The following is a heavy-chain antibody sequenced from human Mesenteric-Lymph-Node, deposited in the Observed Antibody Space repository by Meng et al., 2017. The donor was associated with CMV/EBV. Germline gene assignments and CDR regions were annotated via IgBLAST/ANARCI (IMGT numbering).Heavy chain of an antibody. D-gene: IGHD2-2*02. CDR1: GGSISNYY. V-gene: IGHV4-59*12. CDR2: IYYSGTT. Sequence: SETLSLTCTVSGGSISNYYWSWIRQPPGKGLEWIGYIYYSGTTSYSPSLKSRVSISVDTSKNQFSLKLSSVTAADTAVYYCARGYIVVVPATINYGMDVWGQGTAVTVSS. J-gene: IGHJ6*02. CDR3: ARGYIVVVPATINYGMDV.